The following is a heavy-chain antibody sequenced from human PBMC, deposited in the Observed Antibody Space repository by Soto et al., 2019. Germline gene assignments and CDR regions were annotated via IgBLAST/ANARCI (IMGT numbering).Heavy chain of an antibody. CDR3: EREWNYYFDY. J-gene: IGHJ4*02. V-gene: IGHV3-30-3*01. CDR2: ISYDGSNK. D-gene: IGHD1-7*01. Sequence: QVQLVESGGGVVQPGRSLRLSCAASGFTFSSYAMHWVRQAPGKGLEWVAVISYDGSNKYYADSVKGRFTISRDNSKNSRYHQMNSLRAEDTAVYYCEREWNYYFDYWGQRTLVTVSS. CDR1: GFTFSSYA.